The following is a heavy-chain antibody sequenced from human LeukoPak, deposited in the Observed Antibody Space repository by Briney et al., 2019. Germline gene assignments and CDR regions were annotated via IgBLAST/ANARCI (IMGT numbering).Heavy chain of an antibody. CDR2: INPNSGGT. CDR3: ATDWDL. Sequence: ASVKVSCKASGYTFTGYYMHWVRQAPGQGLEWMGWINPNSGGTNYAQKFQGRVTMTEDTSTDTAYMELSSLRSEDTAVYYCATDWDLWGQGTLVTVSS. J-gene: IGHJ5*02. V-gene: IGHV1-2*02. CDR1: GYTFTGYY.